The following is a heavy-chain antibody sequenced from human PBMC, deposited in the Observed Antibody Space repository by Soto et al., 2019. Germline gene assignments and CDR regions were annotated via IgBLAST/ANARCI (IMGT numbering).Heavy chain of an antibody. Sequence: PSETLSLTCAVSGGSISSGGYSWSWIRQPPGKGLEWIGYVYHSGSTYYNPSLKSQVTISVDRSKNQFSLKLSSVTAADTAVYYCARVRLVRGWFDPWGQGTLVTVSS. J-gene: IGHJ5*02. CDR3: ARVRLVRGWFDP. D-gene: IGHD6-6*01. CDR1: GGSISSGGYS. CDR2: VYHSGST. V-gene: IGHV4-30-2*01.